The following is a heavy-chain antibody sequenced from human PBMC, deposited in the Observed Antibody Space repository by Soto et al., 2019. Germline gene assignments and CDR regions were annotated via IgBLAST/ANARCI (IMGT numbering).Heavy chain of an antibody. V-gene: IGHV4-34*01. CDR1: GGSFSGYY. CDR2: INHSGST. J-gene: IGHJ3*02. Sequence: SETLSLTCAVYGGSFSGYYWSWIRQPPGKGLEWIGEINHSGSTNYNPSLKSRVTISVDTSKNRFSLKLSSVTAADTAVYYCARRTGTATWGAFDIWGQGTMVTVSS. CDR3: ARRTGTATWGAFDI. D-gene: IGHD1-1*01.